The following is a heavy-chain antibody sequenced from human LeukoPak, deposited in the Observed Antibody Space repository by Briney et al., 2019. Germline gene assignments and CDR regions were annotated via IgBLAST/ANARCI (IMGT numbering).Heavy chain of an antibody. CDR3: ARGVMITPPLDY. Sequence: GASVKVSCKASVYTFTGYYMHWVRQAPGQGLVWMGWINPNSGGTNYAQKFQGRVTMTRDTSISTAYMELSRLRSDDTAVYYCARGVMITPPLDYWGQGTLVTVSS. D-gene: IGHD3-16*01. V-gene: IGHV1-2*02. CDR1: VYTFTGYY. CDR2: INPNSGGT. J-gene: IGHJ4*02.